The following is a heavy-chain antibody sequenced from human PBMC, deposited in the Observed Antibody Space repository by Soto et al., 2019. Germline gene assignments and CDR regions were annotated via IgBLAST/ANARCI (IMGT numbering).Heavy chain of an antibody. J-gene: IGHJ5*02. CDR1: GGSISSSSYY. V-gene: IGHV4-39*01. Sequence: QLQLQESGAGLVKPSETLSLTCTVSGGSISSSSYYWGWIRQPPGKGLEWIGNIYYSGSTYYNPSLKSRVTIYIDTSTNQFSLRLTSVTAADTALYYCARSANTIDNCFDPWGQGTLVTVSS. CDR2: IYYSGST. D-gene: IGHD2-2*01. CDR3: ARSANTIDNCFDP.